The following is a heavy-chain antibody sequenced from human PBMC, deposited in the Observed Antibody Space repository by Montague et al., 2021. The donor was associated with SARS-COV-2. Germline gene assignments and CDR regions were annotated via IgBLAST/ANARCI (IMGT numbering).Heavy chain of an antibody. CDR1: GWSFSGYY. V-gene: IGHV4-34*01. D-gene: IGHD6-13*01. Sequence: SEILFLTCAVYGWSFSGYYWSWIRQPPRPGLEWIGEITHSYSTNYNPSLKSRVTISIYTSTNQFSLKLSSVTAADTAASDCARGRYSSSWYGTKYYVDYWGQKTLVT. J-gene: IGHJ4*02. CDR2: ITHSYST. CDR3: ARGRYSSSWYGTKYYVDY.